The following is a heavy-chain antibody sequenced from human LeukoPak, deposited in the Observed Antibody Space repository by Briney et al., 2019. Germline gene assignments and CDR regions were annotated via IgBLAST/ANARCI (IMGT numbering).Heavy chain of an antibody. D-gene: IGHD2-2*02. V-gene: IGHV3-23*01. J-gene: IGHJ4*02. Sequence: GESLRLSCAASGFIFSTYAMSWVRQATGKGLESVSVIYGSGSTTYYADSVKGRFTISRDNSKNTLYLQMNSLRAEDTAVYYCAKDLPATAIRGQNYFDYWGQGTLVTVSS. CDR1: GFIFSTYA. CDR2: IYGSGSTT. CDR3: AKDLPATAIRGQNYFDY.